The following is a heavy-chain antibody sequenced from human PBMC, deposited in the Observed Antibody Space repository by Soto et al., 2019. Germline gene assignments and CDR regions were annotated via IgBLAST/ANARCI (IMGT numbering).Heavy chain of an antibody. J-gene: IGHJ3*01. CDR2: ISVGGGSI. V-gene: IGHV3-48*02. CDR3: VRDDPWAFDV. CDR1: GFTFSRYA. Sequence: EVQLVESGGGLVQPRRSLRISCAASGFTFSRYAMNWVRQAPGKGLEWVSYISVGGGSIFYADSVKGRFTISRDDAQNSVYLQMNTLRDEDTALYYCVRDDPWAFDVWGQGTMVIVS.